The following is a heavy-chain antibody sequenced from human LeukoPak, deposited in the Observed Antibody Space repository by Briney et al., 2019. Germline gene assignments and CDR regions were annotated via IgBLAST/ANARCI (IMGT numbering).Heavy chain of an antibody. Sequence: ASVKVSCKVSGYTLTELSMHWVRQAPGKGLEWMGGFDPEDGETIYAQKFQGRVTMTEDTSTDTAYMELSSLRSEDTAVYNCATFLWAAGGIRADPYYFDYWGQGTLVTVSS. J-gene: IGHJ4*02. CDR2: FDPEDGET. D-gene: IGHD3/OR15-3a*01. V-gene: IGHV1-24*01. CDR3: ATFLWAAGGIRADPYYFDY. CDR1: GYTLTELS.